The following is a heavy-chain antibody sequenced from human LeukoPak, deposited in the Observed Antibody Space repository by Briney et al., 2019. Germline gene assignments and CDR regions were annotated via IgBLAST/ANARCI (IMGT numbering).Heavy chain of an antibody. V-gene: IGHV3-15*01. J-gene: IGHJ4*02. CDR2: IKSQVDGGTT. D-gene: IGHD2/OR15-2a*01. CDR1: GFSFSSAW. Sequence: GGSLRLSCAASGFSFSSAWMSWVRQAPGKGLEWVGRIKSQVDGGTTDYAAPVKGRFTISRDDSKNTLYLQLDSLKTEDTALYYCTTDRYCNSVDHWGQGTHVTVSS. CDR3: TTDRYCNSVDH.